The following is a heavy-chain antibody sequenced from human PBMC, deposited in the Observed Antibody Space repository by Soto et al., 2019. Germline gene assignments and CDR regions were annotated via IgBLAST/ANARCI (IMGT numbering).Heavy chain of an antibody. D-gene: IGHD3-10*01. CDR2: INHSGST. Sequence: PSETLSLTCAVYGGSFSGYYWSWIRQPPGKGLEWIGEINHSGSTNYNPSLKSRVTISVDTSKNQFSLKLSSVTAADTAVYYCARARQLWFGAYGMDVWGQGTTVTVS. CDR1: GGSFSGYY. CDR3: ARARQLWFGAYGMDV. J-gene: IGHJ6*02. V-gene: IGHV4-34*01.